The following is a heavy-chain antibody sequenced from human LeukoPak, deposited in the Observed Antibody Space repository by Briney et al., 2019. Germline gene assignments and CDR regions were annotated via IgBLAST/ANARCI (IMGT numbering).Heavy chain of an antibody. CDR3: ASIAYSSAWYVADYYYMDV. CDR2: IYTSGST. D-gene: IGHD6-19*01. J-gene: IGHJ6*03. V-gene: IGHV4-4*07. CDR1: GGSISSYY. Sequence: SETLSLTCTVSGGSISSYYWNWIRQPAGKGLEWIGRIYTSGSTNYNPSLKSRVTMSVDTSKNQFSLKMSSVTAADRAAYYCASIAYSSAWYVADYYYMDVWGKGTTVTVSS.